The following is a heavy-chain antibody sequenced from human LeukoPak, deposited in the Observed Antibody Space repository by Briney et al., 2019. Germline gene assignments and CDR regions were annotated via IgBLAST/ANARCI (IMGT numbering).Heavy chain of an antibody. CDR1: GFTFTSYG. Sequence: QAEGSLRLSCAASGFTFTSYGMHWVRQAPGKGLEWVAFIRYDASNKYYADSVKGRFTISRDNPKNTLYLQMSSLRIEDTAVYYCAKFSSKWSRAYYLADSWGQGTLVSVSS. J-gene: IGHJ4*02. CDR2: IRYDASNK. V-gene: IGHV3-30*02. CDR3: AKFSSKWSRAYYLADS. D-gene: IGHD3-10*01.